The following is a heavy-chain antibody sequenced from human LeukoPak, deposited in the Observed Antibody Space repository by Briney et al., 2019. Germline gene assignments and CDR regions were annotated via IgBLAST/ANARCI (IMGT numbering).Heavy chain of an antibody. Sequence: PSETLSLTCTVLGDSIGSSRSYWGWIRQPPGKGLEWIASFYYSGTTIHNPSLESRVTMSVDMSKNQFSLRLTSVTAADTAVYYCVRQNADYYYYYMDVWGKGTTVTVSS. CDR1: GDSIGSSRSY. J-gene: IGHJ6*03. CDR3: VRQNADYYYYYMDV. V-gene: IGHV4-39*01. D-gene: IGHD1-1*01. CDR2: FYYSGTT.